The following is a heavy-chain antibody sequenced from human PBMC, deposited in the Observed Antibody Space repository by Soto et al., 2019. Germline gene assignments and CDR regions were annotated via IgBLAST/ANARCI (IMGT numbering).Heavy chain of an antibody. CDR1: GLTVSGKKY. CDR2: LYDVDGT. V-gene: IGHV3-53*01. Sequence: DVQLVESGGGLIQPRGSLRLSCAASGLTVSGKKYLAWVRQAPGKGLEWVSALYDVDGTFYADSVKGRFTTSGDSSRTIVYLQMNSLRPDDTAVYYCATWHLREHAYDIWGQGTAVTVSS. D-gene: IGHD4-17*01. J-gene: IGHJ3*02. CDR3: ATWHLREHAYDI.